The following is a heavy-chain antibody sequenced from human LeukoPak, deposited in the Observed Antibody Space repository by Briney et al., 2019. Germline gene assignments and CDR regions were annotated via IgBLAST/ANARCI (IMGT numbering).Heavy chain of an antibody. V-gene: IGHV4-30-4*01. D-gene: IGHD2-2*01. CDR3: ARVCSNTSCLLDY. J-gene: IGHJ4*02. CDR2: IYYSGST. CDR1: GGSVSGGDYF. Sequence: PSETLSLTCTVSGGSVSGGDYFWSWICQPPGKGLEWIGHIYYSGSTYYNPSLKSRVTISVDTSKNQFSLKLSSVTAADTAVYYCARVCSNTSCLLDYWGQGTLVTVSS.